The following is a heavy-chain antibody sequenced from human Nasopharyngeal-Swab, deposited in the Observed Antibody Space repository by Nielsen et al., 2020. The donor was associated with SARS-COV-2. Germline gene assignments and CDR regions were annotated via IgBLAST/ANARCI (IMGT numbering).Heavy chain of an antibody. CDR2: THPGDSDT. V-gene: IGHV5-51*01. CDR3: ARTLESIAAAGICGWFDP. J-gene: IGHJ5*02. Sequence: GESLKISCKGSGYRFTSYWIGWVRQLPGKGLAWLRITHPGDSDTRYSPSFHGQVTISADKSIITAYLQWSSLKASDTAMYYCARTLESIAAAGICGWFDPWGQGTLVTVSS. CDR1: GYRFTSYW. D-gene: IGHD6-13*01.